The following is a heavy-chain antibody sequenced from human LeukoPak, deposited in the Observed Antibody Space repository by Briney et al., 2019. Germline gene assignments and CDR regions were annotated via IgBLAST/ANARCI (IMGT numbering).Heavy chain of an antibody. D-gene: IGHD3-9*01. CDR3: ARGAGYYDILTGYIRGYFFDY. CDR1: GGSFSGYY. Sequence: SETLSLTCAVYGGSFSGYYWGWIRQPPGKGLEWIGEINHSGSTNYNPSLKSRVTISVDTSKNQFSLKLSSVTAADTAVYYCARGAGYYDILTGYIRGYFFDYWGQGILVTVSS. J-gene: IGHJ4*02. V-gene: IGHV4-34*01. CDR2: INHSGST.